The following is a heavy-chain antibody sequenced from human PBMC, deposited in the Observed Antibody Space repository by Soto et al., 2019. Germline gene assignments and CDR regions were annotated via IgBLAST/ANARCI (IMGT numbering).Heavy chain of an antibody. J-gene: IGHJ5*02. CDR1: GYTSTSYY. CDR3: ARGYPSDTSDGHVGNNWFGP. CDR2: INPGGGST. V-gene: IGHV1-46*03. Sequence: QVQLVQSGAEVQKPGASVKVSCKASGYTSTSYYMHWERQGPRQGLEWMGIINPGGGSTSYAHKFQGRVTMTTDTSTSTVYMELSSLRSEATAVYYCARGYPSDTSDGHVGNNWFGPWGQATVFTVSS. D-gene: IGHD5-18*01.